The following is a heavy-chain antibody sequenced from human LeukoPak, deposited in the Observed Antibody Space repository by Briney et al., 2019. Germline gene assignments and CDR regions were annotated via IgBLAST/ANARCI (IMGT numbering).Heavy chain of an antibody. V-gene: IGHV4-34*01. CDR2: INHSGST. CDR3: ARYTGASGDDRDFYY. J-gene: IGHJ4*02. Sequence: SETLSLTCAVYGGSFSGYYWSWVRQPPGKGLEWIGEINHSGSTNYNPSPKSRVTISVDPSKNQFCLKLTSVSTADPAVYGRARYTGASGDDRDFYYWGQGTLVTVSS. D-gene: IGHD5-12*01. CDR1: GGSFSGYY.